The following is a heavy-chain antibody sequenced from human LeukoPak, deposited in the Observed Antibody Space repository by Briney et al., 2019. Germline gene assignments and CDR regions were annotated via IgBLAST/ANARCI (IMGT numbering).Heavy chain of an antibody. J-gene: IGHJ6*02. CDR2: RWYDGSNK. Sequence: GRSLRLSCAASGFTFSSYGMHWVRQAPGKGLEWVAVRWYDGSNKYYADSVKGRFTISRDNSKNTLYLQMNSLRAEDTAVYYCARVDYGDYQTDYYYYGMDVWGQGTTVTVSS. CDR3: ARVDYGDYQTDYYYYGMDV. D-gene: IGHD4-17*01. CDR1: GFTFSSYG. V-gene: IGHV3-33*01.